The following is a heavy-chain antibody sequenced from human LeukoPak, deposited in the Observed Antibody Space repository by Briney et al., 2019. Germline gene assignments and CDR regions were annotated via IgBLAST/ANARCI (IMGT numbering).Heavy chain of an antibody. CDR1: GGSISPYY. D-gene: IGHD3-16*02. J-gene: IGHJ4*02. V-gene: IGHV4-59*01. Sequence: SETLSLTCTVSGGSISPYYWSRIRQSPGKGLEWIGYIYYSGSTNYNPSLKSRVTISVDTSKSQFSLNLSSVTAADTAVYYCARGGNYDYVWGTYRNIDYWGQGTLVTVST. CDR2: IYYSGST. CDR3: ARGGNYDYVWGTYRNIDY.